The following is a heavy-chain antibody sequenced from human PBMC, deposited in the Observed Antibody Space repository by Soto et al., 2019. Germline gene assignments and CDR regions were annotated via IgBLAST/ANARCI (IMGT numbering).Heavy chain of an antibody. CDR2: IYYSGST. CDR1: GGSISSGGYY. J-gene: IGHJ4*02. V-gene: IGHV4-31*03. D-gene: IGHD1-1*01. CDR3: ARWPQLEPRFDY. Sequence: TPSLTCPVSGGSISSGGYYWSWIRQHPGKGLEWIGYIYYSGSTYYNPSLKSRVTISVDTSKNQFSLKLSSVTAADTAVYYCARWPQLEPRFDYWGQGTLVTVSS.